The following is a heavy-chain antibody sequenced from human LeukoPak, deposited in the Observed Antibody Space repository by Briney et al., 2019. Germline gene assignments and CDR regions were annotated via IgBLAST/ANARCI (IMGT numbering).Heavy chain of an antibody. CDR2: IKQDGSEK. D-gene: IGHD1-26*01. V-gene: IGHV3-7*01. CDR1: GFTFSSYW. Sequence: PGGSLRLSCAASGFTFSSYWMSWVRQAPGKGLEWVANIKQDGSEKYYVDSVKGRFTISRDNAKNSLYLQMNSLRAGDTAVYYCAKDRGASAPFDYWGQGTLVTVSS. CDR3: AKDRGASAPFDY. J-gene: IGHJ4*02.